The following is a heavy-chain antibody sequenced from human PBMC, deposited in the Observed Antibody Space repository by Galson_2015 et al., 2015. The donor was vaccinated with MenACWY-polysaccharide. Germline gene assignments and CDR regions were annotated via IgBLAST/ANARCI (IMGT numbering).Heavy chain of an antibody. V-gene: IGHV5-51*01. J-gene: IGHJ4*02. D-gene: IGHD4-17*01. Sequence: SGAEGRQPGESLQFFCMSYGYTFAIYWIGWERQIPGQGLEWMATIYTDAIDTRYNPSIQVQVSIAADKSISTAYLQCISLKASDASMYDCGRHVGSGNLNGDYDYWGQGTLVTVSS. CDR1: GYTFAIYW. CDR2: IYTDAIDT. CDR3: GRHVGSGNLNGDYDY.